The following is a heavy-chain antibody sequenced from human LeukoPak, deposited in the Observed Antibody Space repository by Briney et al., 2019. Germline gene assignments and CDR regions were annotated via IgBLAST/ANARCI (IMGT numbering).Heavy chain of an antibody. V-gene: IGHV1-8*02. Sequence: ASVKVSCKASGYTLTGYYMHWVRQAPGQGLEWMGWMNPNSGKTGYAQRFQGRVTMTKNTSITTAYMELSSLRSEDAAMYYCASLIQNVYYGSEGAGYFDLWGRGTLVTVSS. J-gene: IGHJ2*01. CDR2: MNPNSGKT. D-gene: IGHD3-10*01. CDR3: ASLIQNVYYGSEGAGYFDL. CDR1: GYTLTGYY.